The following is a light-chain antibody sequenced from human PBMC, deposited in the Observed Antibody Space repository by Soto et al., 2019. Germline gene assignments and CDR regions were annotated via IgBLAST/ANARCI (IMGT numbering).Light chain of an antibody. CDR2: AAS. Sequence: ETVMTQSPATLSVSPGERVTLSCRASQSVSGKVAWYQQKPGQPPSLLIYAASTRATGVPARFSGSGSGTEFTLTISSLQSEDFAVYFCQQYATWPPVIFGGGTKVEIK. J-gene: IGKJ4*01. CDR1: QSVSGK. CDR3: QQYATWPPVI. V-gene: IGKV3-15*01.